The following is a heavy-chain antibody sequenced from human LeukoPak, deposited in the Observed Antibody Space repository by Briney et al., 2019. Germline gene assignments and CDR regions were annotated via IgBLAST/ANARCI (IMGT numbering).Heavy chain of an antibody. CDR3: ARARDSSWDY. J-gene: IGHJ4*02. Sequence: GGSLRLSCAASGFTLSSYWMGWVRQAPGKGLEWVANIKDDGSEKYYVDSVKGRFTISRDDAKNSLYLQMNSLRAEDTAVYYCARARDSSWDYWGQGTLVTVSS. D-gene: IGHD6-13*01. CDR1: GFTLSSYW. V-gene: IGHV3-7*03. CDR2: IKDDGSEK.